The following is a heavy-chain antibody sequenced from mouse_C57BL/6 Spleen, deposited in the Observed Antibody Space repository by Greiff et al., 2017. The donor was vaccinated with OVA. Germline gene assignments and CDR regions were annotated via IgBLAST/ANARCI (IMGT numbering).Heavy chain of an antibody. CDR2: IYPGSGNT. J-gene: IGHJ1*03. Sequence: QVQLQQSGAELVRPGASVKLSCKASGYTFTDYYINWVKQRPGQGLEWIARIYPGSGNTYYNEKFKGKATLTAEKSSSTAYMQLSSLTSEDSAVYFCARSGITTVVGRYFDVWGTGTTVTVSS. CDR3: ARSGITTVVGRYFDV. V-gene: IGHV1-76*01. CDR1: GYTFTDYY. D-gene: IGHD1-1*01.